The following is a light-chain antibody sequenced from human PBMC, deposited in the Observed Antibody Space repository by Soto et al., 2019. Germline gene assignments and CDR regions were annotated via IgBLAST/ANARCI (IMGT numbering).Light chain of an antibody. CDR1: QSISSY. Sequence: DLQMTQSPSSLSASVGDRVTITCRASQSISSYLNWYQQKPGKAPKLPIYAASSLQSEVPSRFSGSGSGTDFTLTISSLQPEDFATYYCQQSDSTPMYTFGQGTKLEIK. CDR2: AAS. J-gene: IGKJ2*01. CDR3: QQSDSTPMYT. V-gene: IGKV1-39*01.